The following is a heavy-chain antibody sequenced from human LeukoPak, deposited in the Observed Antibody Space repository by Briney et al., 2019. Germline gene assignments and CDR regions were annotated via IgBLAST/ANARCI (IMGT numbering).Heavy chain of an antibody. D-gene: IGHD5-18*01. V-gene: IGHV4-34*01. CDR1: GGSFSGYY. Sequence: SETLSLTCAVYGGSFSGYYWSWIRQPPGKGLEWIGEINHSGSTNYNPSLKSRVTISVDTPKNQFSLKLSSVTAADTAVYYCARRRHSYARVHGDFDYWGQGTLVTVSS. CDR3: ARRRHSYARVHGDFDY. CDR2: INHSGST. J-gene: IGHJ4*02.